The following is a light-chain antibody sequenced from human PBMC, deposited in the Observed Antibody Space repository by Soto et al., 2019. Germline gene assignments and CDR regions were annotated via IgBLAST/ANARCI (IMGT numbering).Light chain of an antibody. CDR2: GAS. J-gene: IGKJ1*01. Sequence: EVVLTQSPATLSLSPGEGATLSCRASQSIGNYLAWYQHKPGQAPRLLVSGASTRATGVPARFSGSGSGTEFALTISGLQSEDFTVYFCQQYNTRPQTFGQGTKVDIK. CDR1: QSIGNY. V-gene: IGKV3-15*01. CDR3: QQYNTRPQT.